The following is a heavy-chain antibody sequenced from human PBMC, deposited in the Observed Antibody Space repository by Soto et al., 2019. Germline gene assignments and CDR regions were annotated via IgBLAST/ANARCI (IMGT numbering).Heavy chain of an antibody. V-gene: IGHV3-73*01. Sequence: EELLVESGGGLVRPGGSLKLSCAASGFTFSDSTIQWVRQASGKRLEWLGRIRTKANNYATAFAASVKGRFTFSRDDSKTTTYLQMNSLKIEDTAVYYCTRHSLPGLWFGSYFELWGRGTLVTVSS. CDR3: TRHSLPGLWFGSYFEL. CDR1: GFTFSDST. D-gene: IGHD3-10*01. J-gene: IGHJ2*01. CDR2: IRTKANNYAT.